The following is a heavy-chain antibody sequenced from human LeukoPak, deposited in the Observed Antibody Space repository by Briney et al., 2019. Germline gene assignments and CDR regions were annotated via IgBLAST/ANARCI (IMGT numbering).Heavy chain of an antibody. CDR1: GGSISSSSYY. Sequence: PSETLSLTCTVSGGSISSSSYYWGWIRQPPGKGLEWIGSIYYSGSTYYNPSLKSRVTISVDTSKNQFSLKLSSVTAADTAVYYCARDSIAARHTYNWFDPWGQGTLVTVSS. V-gene: IGHV4-39*07. CDR2: IYYSGST. CDR3: ARDSIAARHTYNWFDP. D-gene: IGHD6-6*01. J-gene: IGHJ5*02.